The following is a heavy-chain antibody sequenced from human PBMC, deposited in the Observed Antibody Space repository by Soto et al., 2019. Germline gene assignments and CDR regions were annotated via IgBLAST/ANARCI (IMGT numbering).Heavy chain of an antibody. Sequence: ASVKVSCKASGYTFTSYGISWVRQAPGQGLEWMGWISAYNGNTNYAQKLQGRGTMTTDTSTSTAYMELRSLRSDDTAVYYCARDLGGYYDSSGYCDAFYIWGQGTMVTVSS. CDR1: GYTFTSYG. CDR2: ISAYNGNT. D-gene: IGHD3-22*01. V-gene: IGHV1-18*01. J-gene: IGHJ3*02. CDR3: ARDLGGYYDSSGYCDAFYI.